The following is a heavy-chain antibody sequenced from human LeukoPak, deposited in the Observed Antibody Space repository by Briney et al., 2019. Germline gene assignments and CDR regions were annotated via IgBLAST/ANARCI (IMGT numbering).Heavy chain of an antibody. J-gene: IGHJ4*02. V-gene: IGHV4-59*08. CDR3: ARYREVGATVDY. CDR2: IYYRGST. Sequence: SETLSLTCTVSGGSISSYYWSWIRQPPGRGLEWIASIYYRGSTHYNPSLASLKSRVTISGDTSKNQFSLKLSSVTAAATAVYYCARYREVGATVDYWGQGTLVTVSS. CDR1: GGSISSYY. D-gene: IGHD1-26*01.